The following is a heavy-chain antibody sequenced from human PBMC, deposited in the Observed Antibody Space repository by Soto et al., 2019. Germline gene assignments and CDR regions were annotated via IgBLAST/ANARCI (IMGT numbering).Heavy chain of an antibody. CDR1: GYTKTELS. V-gene: IGHV1-24*01. D-gene: IGHD6-13*01. CDR2: FDPEDGET. CDR3: ATDRLAAGDRYYYYYGMDV. Sequence: ASVNGACKVSGYTKTELSVGWGRQAPGKGLEWMGGFDPEDGETIYAQKFQGRVTMTEDTSTDTAYMELSSLRSEDTAVYYCATDRLAAGDRYYYYYGMDVWGQGTTVTVSS. J-gene: IGHJ6*02.